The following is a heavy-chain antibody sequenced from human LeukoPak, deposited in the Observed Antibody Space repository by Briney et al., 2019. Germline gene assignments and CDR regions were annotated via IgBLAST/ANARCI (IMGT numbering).Heavy chain of an antibody. CDR3: ARDGYFDL. CDR1: GYTFTDYY. CDR2: INPNSGGT. Sequence: GASVKVSCKASGYTFTDYYIHWVRQAPGQGLEWMGWINPNSGGTNYAQSLQGRVTMTTDTSTNTAYMELRSLRSDDTAVYYCARDGYFDLWGRGTLVTVSS. J-gene: IGHJ2*01. V-gene: IGHV1-2*02.